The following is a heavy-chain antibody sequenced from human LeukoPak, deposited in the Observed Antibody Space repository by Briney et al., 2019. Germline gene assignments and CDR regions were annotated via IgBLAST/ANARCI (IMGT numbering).Heavy chain of an antibody. Sequence: PSETLSLTCTVSGGSISSGGYYWSWIRQHPGKGLEWIGYIYYSGSTYYNPSLKSRVTISVDTSKNQFSLKLSSVTAADTAVYYCARGTTVGYYFDYWGQGTLVTVSS. V-gene: IGHV4-31*03. CDR1: GGSISSGGYY. J-gene: IGHJ4*02. CDR3: ARGTTVGYYFDY. CDR2: IYYSGST. D-gene: IGHD4-23*01.